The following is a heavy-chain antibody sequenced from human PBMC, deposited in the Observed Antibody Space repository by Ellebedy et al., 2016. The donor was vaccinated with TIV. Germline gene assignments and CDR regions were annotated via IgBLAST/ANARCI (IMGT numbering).Heavy chain of an antibody. D-gene: IGHD3-3*01. CDR3: AREISYYYGMDV. CDR2: IYYSGST. V-gene: IGHV4-30-4*01. J-gene: IGHJ6*02. Sequence: MPSETLSLTCTVSGGSISSGDYYWSWIRQPPGKGLEWILYIYYSGSTHYNPSLKSRVTISVDTSKNQFSLKLSSVTAADTAVFYCAREISYYYGMDVWGQGTTVTVSS. CDR1: GGSISSGDYY.